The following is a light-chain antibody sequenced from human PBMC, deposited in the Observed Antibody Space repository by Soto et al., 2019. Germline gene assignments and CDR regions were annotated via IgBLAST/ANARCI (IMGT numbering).Light chain of an antibody. Sequence: DIQMTQSPSSLSASVGDRVTITCRASQSIRSYLNWYQQKPGKAPKLLIYAASSLQSGVPSRFSGSGSGTDFTLNISRLQPEDFATYYCQQSYSTPYTFGQGTKLEIK. CDR1: QSIRSY. CDR2: AAS. CDR3: QQSYSTPYT. J-gene: IGKJ2*01. V-gene: IGKV1-39*01.